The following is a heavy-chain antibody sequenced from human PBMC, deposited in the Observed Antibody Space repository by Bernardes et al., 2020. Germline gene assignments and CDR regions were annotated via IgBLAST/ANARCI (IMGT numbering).Heavy chain of an antibody. J-gene: IGHJ4*02. D-gene: IGHD4-17*01. V-gene: IGHV3-23*01. CDR3: AGGNVRTVTVNLDF. CDR1: GFTFSHYS. CDR2: ISSSGGST. Sequence: GALRLSCVASGFTFSHYSLHWVRPAPGKGLEWVSPISSSGGSTFYADSVKGRFTISRDNSKNTLDLQMNSLRAGDTALYYCAGGNVRTVTVNLDFWGQGILVIVSS.